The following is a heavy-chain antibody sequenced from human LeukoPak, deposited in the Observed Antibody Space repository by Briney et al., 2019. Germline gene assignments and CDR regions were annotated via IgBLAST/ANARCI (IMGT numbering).Heavy chain of an antibody. Sequence: PGRSLRLSCAASGFTFSSYGMHWVRQAPGKGLEWVANIKQDGSEKYYVDSVKGRFTISRDNAKNSLYLQMNSLRAEDTAVYYCARDQDSSGWYWYFQHWGQGTLVTVSS. V-gene: IGHV3-7*01. J-gene: IGHJ1*01. CDR2: IKQDGSEK. D-gene: IGHD6-19*01. CDR1: GFTFSSYG. CDR3: ARDQDSSGWYWYFQH.